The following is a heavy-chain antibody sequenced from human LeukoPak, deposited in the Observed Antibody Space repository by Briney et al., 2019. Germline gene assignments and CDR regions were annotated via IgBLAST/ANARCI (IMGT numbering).Heavy chain of an antibody. Sequence: SETLSLTCSVSRGAVNNPAVFWVWIRQPPGKGLECLGGIYNRGDTFSNPSLMSRVDFSIDTSKDQFSLSLMSVTAADTAIYYCAWQGVLYGFDFWGQGIPVTVSS. V-gene: IGHV4-39*01. CDR1: RGAVNNPAVF. D-gene: IGHD3-16*01. J-gene: IGHJ4*02. CDR3: AWQGVLYGFDF. CDR2: IYNRGDT.